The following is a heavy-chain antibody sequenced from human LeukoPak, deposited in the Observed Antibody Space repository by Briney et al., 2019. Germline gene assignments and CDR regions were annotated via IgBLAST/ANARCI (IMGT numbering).Heavy chain of an antibody. V-gene: IGHV3-23*01. D-gene: IGHD3-22*01. CDR2: ISGSGGST. CDR1: GFIFSSYA. CDR3: AKGVGITTIVVLDTFDI. J-gene: IGHJ3*02. Sequence: GGSLRIFRAASGFIFSSYAMSWVSQAPGKGLEWVSAISGSGGSTYYADSVKGRFTISRDNSKNTLYLQMNFQRAEDTAVYYCAKGVGITTIVVLDTFDIWGQGTMVTVSS.